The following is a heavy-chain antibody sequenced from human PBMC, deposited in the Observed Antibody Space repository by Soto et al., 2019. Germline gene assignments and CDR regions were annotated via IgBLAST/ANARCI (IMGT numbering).Heavy chain of an antibody. CDR1: GFSFTTYV. D-gene: IGHD1-26*01. J-gene: IGHJ3*02. V-gene: IGHV3-30*18. CDR2: ISHDGSYK. CDR3: AKGLLAIVGTTLPRDAFNI. Sequence: PGGSLRLSCAASGFSFTTYVMHWVRQAPGKGLEWVAVISHDGSYKYYGDAVKGRFTISRDTSKNAVYLEMNSLRPEDTAVYYCAKGLLAIVGTTLPRDAFNIWGQGTIVTVS.